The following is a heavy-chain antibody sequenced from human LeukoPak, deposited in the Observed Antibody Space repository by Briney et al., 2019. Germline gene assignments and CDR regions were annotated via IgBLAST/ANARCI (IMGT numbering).Heavy chain of an antibody. D-gene: IGHD3-9*01. V-gene: IGHV1-18*01. CDR2: ISAYNGNT. CDR1: GYTFTSYG. Sequence: GASVKVSCKASGYTFTSYGISWVRQAPGQGLEWMGWISAYNGNTNYAQKLQGRVTMTTDTSTSTAYMELGSLGSDETAVYYCARVDLLTGYYFFDYWGQGTLVTVSS. J-gene: IGHJ4*02. CDR3: ARVDLLTGYYFFDY.